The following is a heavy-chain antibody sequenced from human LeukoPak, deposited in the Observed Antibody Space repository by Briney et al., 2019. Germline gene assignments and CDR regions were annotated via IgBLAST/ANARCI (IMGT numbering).Heavy chain of an antibody. J-gene: IGHJ6*02. CDR2: IIPILGIA. D-gene: IGHD3-9*01. Sequence: GASVKVSCKASGGTFSSYAISWVRQAPGQGLEWMGRIIPILGIANYAQKFQGRVTITADKSTSTAYMELSSLRSEDTAVYYCAREDXYYXIXTGXXYGMDVWGQGTTVTV. CDR1: GGTFSSYA. CDR3: AREDXYYXIXTGXXYGMDV. V-gene: IGHV1-69*04.